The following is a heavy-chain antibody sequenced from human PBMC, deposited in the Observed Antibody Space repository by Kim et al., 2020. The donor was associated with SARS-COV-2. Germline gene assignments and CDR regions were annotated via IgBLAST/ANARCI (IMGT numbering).Heavy chain of an antibody. Sequence: SETLSLTCAVSGGSISSSNWWSWVRQPPGKGLEWIGEIYHSGSTNYNPSLKSRVTISVDKSKNQFSLKLSSVTAADTAVYYCARSRPGPWNGGYYWGQGTLVTVSS. J-gene: IGHJ4*02. V-gene: IGHV4-4*02. CDR3: ARSRPGPWNGGYY. CDR1: GGSISSSNW. CDR2: IYHSGST. D-gene: IGHD1-1*01.